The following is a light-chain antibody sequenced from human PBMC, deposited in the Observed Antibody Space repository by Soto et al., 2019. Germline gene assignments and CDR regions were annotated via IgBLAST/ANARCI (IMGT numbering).Light chain of an antibody. CDR1: QSISGW. J-gene: IGKJ2*01. Sequence: DIQMTPSPSTLSASVGDRVTITCRASQSISGWLAWYQQKPGRDPHLLISDASSLESGVPPRFSGSGSGTAFTRTIGGLQPDEFATYYFQRYGSYSSLGQGTKLEIK. V-gene: IGKV1-5*01. CDR3: QRYGSYSS. CDR2: DAS.